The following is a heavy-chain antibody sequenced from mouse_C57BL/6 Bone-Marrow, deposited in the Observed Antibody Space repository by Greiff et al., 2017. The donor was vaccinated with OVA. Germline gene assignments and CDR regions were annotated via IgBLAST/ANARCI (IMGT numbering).Heavy chain of an antibody. Sequence: QVQLKQPGAELVRPGTSVKLSCKASGYTFTSYWMHWVKQRPGQGLEWIGVIDPSDSYTNYNQKFKGKATLTVDTSSSTAYMQLSSLTSEDSAVYYCARSPGDYWGQGTTLTVSS. CDR3: ARSPGDY. J-gene: IGHJ2*01. CDR2: IDPSDSYT. D-gene: IGHD4-1*01. V-gene: IGHV1-59*01. CDR1: GYTFTSYW.